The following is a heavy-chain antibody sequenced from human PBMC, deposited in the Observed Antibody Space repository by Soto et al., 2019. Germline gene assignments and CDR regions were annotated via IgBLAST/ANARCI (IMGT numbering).Heavy chain of an antibody. J-gene: IGHJ5*02. D-gene: IGHD2-2*01. CDR1: GGSFSGYY. CDR2: INHSGST. Sequence: PSETLSLTCAVYGGSFSGYYWSWIRQPPGKGLEWIGEINHSGSTNYNPSLNSRVTILVVTSKNQFSLKLNSVTAADTAVYYCARGHLVEVPAEGNWFDPWGQGTQVTVSS. CDR3: ARGHLVEVPAEGNWFDP. V-gene: IGHV4-34*01.